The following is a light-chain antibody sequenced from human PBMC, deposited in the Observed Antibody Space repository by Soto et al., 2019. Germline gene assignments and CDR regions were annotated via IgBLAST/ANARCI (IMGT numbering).Light chain of an antibody. V-gene: IGKV3-20*01. CDR1: QSVSSY. J-gene: IGKJ1*01. Sequence: EIVLTQSPSTLSLSPGERATLSCMASQSVSSYLAWYQQKPGQAPRLLIYGASSRATGIPDRFSGSGSGTDFTLTISRLEPEDFAVYYCQQYGSSPPSFGQGTKVDIK. CDR2: GAS. CDR3: QQYGSSPPS.